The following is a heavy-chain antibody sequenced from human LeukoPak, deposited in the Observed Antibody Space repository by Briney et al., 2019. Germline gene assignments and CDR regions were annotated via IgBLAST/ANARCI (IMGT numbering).Heavy chain of an antibody. CDR2: IYYSGST. V-gene: IGHV4-39*07. D-gene: IGHD2-2*02. CDR3: AGGPEYCASYNCYTENWFDP. J-gene: IGHJ5*02. Sequence: SETLSLTCNVSGGSISSDTYHWGWIRQPPGKGLEWIGSIYYSGSTYDNPSLKSRVTISFDTSKNQFYLKLRSVTAADTAVYYCAGGPEYCASYNCYTENWFDPWGQGTLVTVSS. CDR1: GGSISSDTYH.